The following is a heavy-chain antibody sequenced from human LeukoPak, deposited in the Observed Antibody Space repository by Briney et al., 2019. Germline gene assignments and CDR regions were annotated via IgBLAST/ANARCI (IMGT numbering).Heavy chain of an antibody. CDR1: GFTFSSYA. V-gene: IGHV3-23*01. J-gene: IGHJ4*02. CDR3: AGMGGQLVRGVRIDY. CDR2: ISGSGGST. Sequence: GGSLRLSCAASGFTFSSYAMSWVRQAPGKGLEWVSAISGSGGSTYYADSVKGRFTISRDNSKNTLYLQMNSLRAEDTAVYCCAGMGGQLVRGVRIDYWGQGTLVTVSS. D-gene: IGHD6-6*01.